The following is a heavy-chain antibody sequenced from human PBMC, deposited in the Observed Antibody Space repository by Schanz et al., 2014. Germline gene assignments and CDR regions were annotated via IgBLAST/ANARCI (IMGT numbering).Heavy chain of an antibody. CDR3: ARGGGPEDVFDI. CDR1: GGTFSSFG. CDR2: ISPYNGNT. Sequence: VQLEQSGAEVKKPGSSVKVSCKASGGTFSSFGINWVRQAPGQGLEWMGRISPYNGNTNYAQKLQGRVTMTADTSPSTAYMELSSLRSDDTAVYYCARGGGPEDVFDIWGQGTILTVSS. V-gene: IGHV1-18*01. D-gene: IGHD5-12*01. J-gene: IGHJ3*02.